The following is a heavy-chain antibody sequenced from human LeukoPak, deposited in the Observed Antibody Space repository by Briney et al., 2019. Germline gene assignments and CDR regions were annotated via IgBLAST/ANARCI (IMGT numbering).Heavy chain of an antibody. D-gene: IGHD6-13*01. Sequence: AVKVSCKASGGTFTNYALTWVRQAPGQGLEWMGRIIPILGVTNYAQKFQGRVTITADKSTTIAYMELSSLRSDDTAVYYCAMAAAGTDYWGQGTLVTVSS. V-gene: IGHV1-69*04. CDR1: GGTFTNYA. J-gene: IGHJ4*02. CDR2: IIPILGVT. CDR3: AMAAAGTDY.